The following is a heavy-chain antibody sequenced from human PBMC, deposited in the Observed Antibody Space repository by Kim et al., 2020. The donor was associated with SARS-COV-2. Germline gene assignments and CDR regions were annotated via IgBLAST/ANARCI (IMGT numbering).Heavy chain of an antibody. V-gene: IGHV1-69*13. D-gene: IGHD5-12*01. CDR2: IIPIFGTA. Sequence: SVKVSCKASGGTFSSYAISWVRQAPGQGLEWMGGIIPIFGTANYAQKFQGRVTITADESTSTAYMELSSLRSEDTAVYYCARSPDVDIVATIRSNFFMDVWGKGTTVTVSS. J-gene: IGHJ6*04. CDR3: ARSPDVDIVATIRSNFFMDV. CDR1: GGTFSSYA.